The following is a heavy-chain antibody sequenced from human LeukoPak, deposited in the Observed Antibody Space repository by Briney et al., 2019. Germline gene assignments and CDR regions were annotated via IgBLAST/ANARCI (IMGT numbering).Heavy chain of an antibody. CDR1: GFTFSNYW. CDR3: ASNFAGSSRDY. CDR2: ISPDGSET. V-gene: IGHV3-74*01. D-gene: IGHD6-13*01. J-gene: IGHJ4*02. Sequence: PGGSLRLSCAASGFTFSNYWMHWFRQAPGKGPVWISRISPDGSETNYADSVEGRFTVSRDNAKNTLFLQMNSLRAEDTAVYYCASNFAGSSRDYWGQGTPVTVSS.